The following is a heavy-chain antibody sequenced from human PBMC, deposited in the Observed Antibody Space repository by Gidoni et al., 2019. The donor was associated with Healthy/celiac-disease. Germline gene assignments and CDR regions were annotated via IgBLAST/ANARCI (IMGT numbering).Heavy chain of an antibody. J-gene: IGHJ3*02. CDR3: AKSLSGMIVLDAFDI. V-gene: IGHV3-23*01. CDR2: ISGSGGST. D-gene: IGHD3-22*01. Sequence: EVQLLESGGGLVQPGGSLRLSCAASGFTFSSYAMSGVRQAPGKGLEWGSAISGSGGSTYYADSVKGRFTISRDNSKNTLYLQMNSLRAEDTAVYYCAKSLSGMIVLDAFDIWGQGTMVTVSS. CDR1: GFTFSSYA.